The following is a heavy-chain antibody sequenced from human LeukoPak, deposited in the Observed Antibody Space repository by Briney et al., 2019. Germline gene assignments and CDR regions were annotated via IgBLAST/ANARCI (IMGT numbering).Heavy chain of an antibody. D-gene: IGHD1-26*01. J-gene: IGHJ5*02. CDR3: ARDPYSGSYYRWFDP. V-gene: IGHV4-4*07. CDR1: GGSISSYY. CDR2: IYTSGST. Sequence: PSETLSLTCTVSGGSISSYYWSWIRQPAGKGLEWIGRIYTSGSTNYNPSLKSRVTMSVDTSKNQFSLKLSSVTAADTAVYYCARDPYSGSYYRWFDPWGQGTLVTVSS.